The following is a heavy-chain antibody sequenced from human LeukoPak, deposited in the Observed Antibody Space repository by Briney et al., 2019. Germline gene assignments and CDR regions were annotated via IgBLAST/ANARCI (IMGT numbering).Heavy chain of an antibody. CDR3: SKGGRGTYYSDS. V-gene: IGHV3-23*01. Sequence: PGGSLRLSCAASGFPFSGYGMNWVPHARGKGLEWVFVISASGYTTDYANYVKGRFTISRDNSKNSLYLQMHSLRDEDTAVYYCSKGGRGTYYSDSWGQGTLVTVSS. CDR1: GFPFSGYG. CDR2: ISASGYTT. J-gene: IGHJ4*02. D-gene: IGHD3-16*01.